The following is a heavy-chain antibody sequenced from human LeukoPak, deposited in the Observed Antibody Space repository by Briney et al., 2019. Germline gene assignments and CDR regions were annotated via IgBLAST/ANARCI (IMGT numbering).Heavy chain of an antibody. V-gene: IGHV1-18*01. Sequence: ASVKVSCKTSGYTFNTFGLSWVRQAPGQGLEWMGWIGAYNFNVKYAQKFQGRVTMTADTSTNTAYMELRSLRSDDSAVYYCARRGRDFDAFDVWGQGTMVTVSS. CDR1: GYTFNTFG. D-gene: IGHD3-16*01. J-gene: IGHJ3*01. CDR2: IGAYNFNV. CDR3: ARRGRDFDAFDV.